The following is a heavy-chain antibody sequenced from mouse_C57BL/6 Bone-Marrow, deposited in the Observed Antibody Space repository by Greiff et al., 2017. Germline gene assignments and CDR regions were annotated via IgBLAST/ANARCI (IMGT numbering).Heavy chain of an antibody. Sequence: EVKLMESGGGLVKPGGSLKLSCEASGFTFSSYAMSWVRQTPEKRLEWVATISDGGSYTYYPDNVKGRFTISRDNAKNNLYLQMSHLKSEDTAMYYCARDRWEAYWGQGTLVTVSA. CDR2: ISDGGSYT. D-gene: IGHD4-1*01. V-gene: IGHV5-4*01. CDR3: ARDRWEAY. J-gene: IGHJ3*01. CDR1: GFTFSSYA.